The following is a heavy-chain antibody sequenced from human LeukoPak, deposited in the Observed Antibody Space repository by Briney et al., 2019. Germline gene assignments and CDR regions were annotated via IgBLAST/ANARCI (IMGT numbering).Heavy chain of an antibody. CDR1: GYSFTSYW. CDR2: IYPGDSDT. D-gene: IGHD5-24*01. V-gene: IGHV5-51*01. CDR3: ARHNVAEMATITHIDY. Sequence: GESLKISCKGSGYSFTSYWIGWVRQMPGKGLEWMGIIYPGDSDTRYSPSFQGQVTISADKSISTAYLQWSSLKASDTAMYYCARHNVAEMATITHIDYWGQGTLVTVSS. J-gene: IGHJ4*02.